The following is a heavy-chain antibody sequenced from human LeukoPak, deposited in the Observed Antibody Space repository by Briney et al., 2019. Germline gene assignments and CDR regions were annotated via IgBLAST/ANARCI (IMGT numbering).Heavy chain of an antibody. CDR2: VYYSGST. D-gene: IGHD3-22*01. CDR1: GGSLSSYY. V-gene: IGHV4-59*01. CDR3: ATRHSIGYYASPAPFDI. Sequence: SETLSLTCTGSGGSLSSYYWSWIRQPPGKGLEWIGYVYYSGSTNYNPSLKSRVTISVDTSKNQFSLKLSSVTAADTAVYYCATRHSIGYYASPAPFDIWGQGTMVTVSS. J-gene: IGHJ3*02.